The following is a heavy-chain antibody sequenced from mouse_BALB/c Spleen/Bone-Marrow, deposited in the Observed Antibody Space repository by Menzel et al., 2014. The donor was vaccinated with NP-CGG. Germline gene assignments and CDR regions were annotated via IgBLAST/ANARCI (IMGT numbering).Heavy chain of an antibody. CDR2: INPYNEGS. D-gene: IGHD2-13*01. J-gene: IGHJ2*01. V-gene: IGHV1-14*01. CDR3: ARGSDYGDYFDY. CDR1: GYTFTRYV. Sequence: EVQLQQSGPELVKPGASVKMSCKASGYTFTRYVIHWVRQKPGQGLDRIGYINPYNEGSKYNEKFKGEATLTSDKSSHTAYKELSSLTSDDSTVYYCARGSDYGDYFDYWGQGTTLTVSS.